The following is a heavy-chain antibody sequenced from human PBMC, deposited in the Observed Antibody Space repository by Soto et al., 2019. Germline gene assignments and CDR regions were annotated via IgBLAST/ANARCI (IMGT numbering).Heavy chain of an antibody. CDR3: ANGGFRGFLEWLPGPVNYYYYGMDV. Sequence: PGGSLRLSCAASGFTFSSYVMNWVRQAPGKGLEWVLDISASGGSTDYADSVKGRFTISRDNSRNTLYLQMNSLRAEDTAVYYCANGGFRGFLEWLPGPVNYYYYGMDVWGQGTTVTVSS. CDR1: GFTFSSYV. J-gene: IGHJ6*02. CDR2: ISASGGST. D-gene: IGHD3-3*01. V-gene: IGHV3-23*01.